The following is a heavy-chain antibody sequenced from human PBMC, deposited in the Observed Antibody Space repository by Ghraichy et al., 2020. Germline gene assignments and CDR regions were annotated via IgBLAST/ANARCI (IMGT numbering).Heavy chain of an antibody. Sequence: GGSLRLSCEGSGFSFSDYSMIWVRLTPRKALEGVSYITGSSITIFYTDSVKGRFTISRDNAKNSLYLQMNSLRAEDTAVYYCARLPLPRRAAVGDWYFDLWGRGTLVTVSS. CDR3: ARLPLPRRAAVGDWYFDL. J-gene: IGHJ2*01. CDR2: ITGSSITI. D-gene: IGHD6-13*01. CDR1: GFSFSDYS. V-gene: IGHV3-48*01.